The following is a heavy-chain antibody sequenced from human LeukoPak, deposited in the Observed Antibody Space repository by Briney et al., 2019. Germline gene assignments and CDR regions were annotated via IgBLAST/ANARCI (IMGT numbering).Heavy chain of an antibody. J-gene: IGHJ4*02. D-gene: IGHD6-19*01. Sequence: PGGSLRLSCAASGFTFSSYSMNWVRQAPGKGLEWVSSISSSSSYIYYADSVKGRFTISRDNAKNSLYPQMNSLRAEDTAVYYCARLAVAGTDFDYWGQGTLVTVSS. CDR1: GFTFSSYS. CDR2: ISSSSSYI. CDR3: ARLAVAGTDFDY. V-gene: IGHV3-21*01.